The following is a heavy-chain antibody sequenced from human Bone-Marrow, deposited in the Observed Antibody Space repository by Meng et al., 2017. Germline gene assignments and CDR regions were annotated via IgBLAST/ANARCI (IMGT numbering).Heavy chain of an antibody. CDR2: ISGIGGST. Sequence: GGSLRLSCAASGFTFSSYAMSWVRQAPGKVMEWVSAISGIGGSTYYADSVKRRFTISRDNSKNTLYLQMNSLRAEDTAVYYCAKATSYLNELFDYWGQGTLVTVSS. D-gene: IGHD1-1*01. J-gene: IGHJ4*02. CDR3: AKATSYLNELFDY. V-gene: IGHV3-23*01. CDR1: GFTFSSYA.